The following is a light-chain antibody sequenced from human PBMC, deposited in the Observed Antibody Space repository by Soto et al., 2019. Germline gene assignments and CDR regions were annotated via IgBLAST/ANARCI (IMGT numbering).Light chain of an antibody. CDR1: SGHSSYA. CDR3: QTWGTGILV. V-gene: IGLV4-69*01. CDR2: LNSDGSH. J-gene: IGLJ2*01. Sequence: QLVLTQSPSASASLGASVKLTCTLSSGHSSYAIAWHQQQPEQGPRYLMNLNSDGSHSKGDGIPDRFSGSSSGAERYLTISSLQSEDEADYYCQTWGTGILVFGGGTKLTVL.